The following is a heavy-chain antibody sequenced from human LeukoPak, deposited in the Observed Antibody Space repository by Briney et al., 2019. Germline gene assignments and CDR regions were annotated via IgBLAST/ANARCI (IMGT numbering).Heavy chain of an antibody. Sequence: GGSLRLSCRVSGFPVKTNYMTWVRQGPGKGLEWVSVIYSDGDTFYGDSVKGRFTFSRDDSHNTLYLQMNSLRGEDTAMYYCARGRGVNAFDIWGQGTMVTVAS. D-gene: IGHD3-10*01. CDR1: GFPVKTNY. CDR3: ARGRGVNAFDI. CDR2: IYSDGDT. J-gene: IGHJ3*02. V-gene: IGHV3-53*01.